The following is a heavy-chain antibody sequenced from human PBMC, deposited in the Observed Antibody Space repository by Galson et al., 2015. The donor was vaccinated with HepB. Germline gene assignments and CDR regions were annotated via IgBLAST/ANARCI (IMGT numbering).Heavy chain of an antibody. CDR2: IRDGI. V-gene: IGHV3-23*01. CDR3: LKGGWGSVFDV. CDR1: GFTFKTYT. J-gene: IGHJ3*01. Sequence: SLRLSCAASGFTFKTYTMTWVRQAPGKGLEWLSSIRDGIHYADSVKGRFTISRDTPKNMVYLQMNSLRAEDTAVYYCLKGGWGSVFDVWGLGTMVTVSS. D-gene: IGHD7-27*01.